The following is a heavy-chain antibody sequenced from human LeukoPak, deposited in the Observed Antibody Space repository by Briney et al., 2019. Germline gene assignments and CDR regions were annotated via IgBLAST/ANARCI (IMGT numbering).Heavy chain of an antibody. CDR2: ISTSGTTI. Sequence: GGSLRLSCAASGFTFSDYYMNWIRQAPGKGLEWVSYISTSGTTIYYADSVKGRFTISRDNAKNSLYLQMNSLRAEDTAVYYCAKGRGEVTLYQWGQGTLVSVSS. J-gene: IGHJ4*02. D-gene: IGHD2-2*02. CDR3: AKGRGEVTLYQ. CDR1: GFTFSDYY. V-gene: IGHV3-11*01.